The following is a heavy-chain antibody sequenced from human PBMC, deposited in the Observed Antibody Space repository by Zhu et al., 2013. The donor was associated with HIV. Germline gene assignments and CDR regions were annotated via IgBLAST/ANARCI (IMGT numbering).Heavy chain of an antibody. CDR1: GYRFTAYN. CDR2: MSAVNGNT. V-gene: IGHV1-18*04. D-gene: IGHD4-17*01. Sequence: QVQLVQSGPEVKKPGASVRVSCETSGYRFTAYNVAWVRQAPGQALEWMGWMSAVNGNTKYAQKFQGRVTMTRDTSINTIYMELRSLTSDDTAVYYCARDPSTRYYTDVWGKGTTVIVSS. J-gene: IGHJ6*03. CDR3: ARDPSTRYYTDV.